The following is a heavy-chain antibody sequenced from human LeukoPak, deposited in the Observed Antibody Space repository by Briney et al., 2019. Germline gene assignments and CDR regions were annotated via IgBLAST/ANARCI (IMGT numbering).Heavy chain of an antibody. CDR2: IRYEGNEN. CDR1: GFTFSNYG. D-gene: IGHD2/OR15-2a*01. V-gene: IGHV3-30*02. CDR3: AKEIQRVLYYFDY. Sequence: GGSLRLSCAASGFTFSNYGMHWVRQAPGKGLEWVAFIRYEGNENYYADSVKGRFTISRDNSKNTLYLQMNSLRAEDTAVYYCAKEIQRVLYYFDYWGQGTLVTVSS. J-gene: IGHJ4*02.